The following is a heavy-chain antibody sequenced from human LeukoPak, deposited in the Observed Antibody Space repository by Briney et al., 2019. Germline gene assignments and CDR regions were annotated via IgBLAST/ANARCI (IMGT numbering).Heavy chain of an antibody. CDR1: GGTFSSYA. D-gene: IGHD3-22*01. J-gene: IGHJ3*02. Sequence: ASVKVSCKASGGTFSSYAISWVRQASGQGLEWMGGIIPIFGTANYAQKFQGRVTITADKSTSTAYMELSSLRSEDTAVYYCARAYYDSSGYLDAFDIWGQGTMVTVSS. CDR2: IIPIFGTA. V-gene: IGHV1-69*06. CDR3: ARAYYDSSGYLDAFDI.